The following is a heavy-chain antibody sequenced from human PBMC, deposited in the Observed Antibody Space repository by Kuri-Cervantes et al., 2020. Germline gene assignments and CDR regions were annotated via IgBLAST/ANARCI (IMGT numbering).Heavy chain of an antibody. Sequence: GGSLRLSCAASGFTFSSYWMSWVRQAPGKGLEWVANIKQDGSEKYYVDSVKGRFTISRDNAKNSLYLQMNNLRAEDTAVYYCSKDSSSTSPYNFQYWGQGILVTVSS. CDR1: GFTFSSYW. CDR3: SKDSSSTSPYNFQY. D-gene: IGHD2-2*02. J-gene: IGHJ4*02. CDR2: IKQDGSEK. V-gene: IGHV3-7*01.